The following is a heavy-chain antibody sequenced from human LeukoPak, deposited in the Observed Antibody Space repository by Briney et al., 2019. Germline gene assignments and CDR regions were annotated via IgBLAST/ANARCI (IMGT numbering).Heavy chain of an antibody. CDR3: ARGRQDTTMIVVVYTDAQYYLDY. CDR1: GGSISSSSSYY. CDR2: IYYSGST. Sequence: SETLSLTCTVSGGSISSSSSYYWGWIRQPPGKGLEWIGNIYYSGSTYYNPSLKSRVTISADKSKSQFSLKLTSVTAADTAVYYCARGRQDTTMIVVVYTDAQYYLDYWGQGSPVIVSS. V-gene: IGHV4-39*07. J-gene: IGHJ4*02. D-gene: IGHD3-22*01.